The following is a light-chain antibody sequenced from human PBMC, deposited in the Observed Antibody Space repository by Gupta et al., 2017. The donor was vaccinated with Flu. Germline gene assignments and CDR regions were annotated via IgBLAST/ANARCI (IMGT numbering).Light chain of an antibody. Sequence: DIQMTRSPSSLSAFVGDTVTITCRASHTFSSYLNWFQQRPGNAPRLLIYAASSLQSGVPSRFSGSGSGTEFTLTISRLQPEDFATYYCQQSYTTPYTFGQGTKLEMK. CDR3: QQSYTTPYT. CDR1: HTFSSY. CDR2: AAS. V-gene: IGKV1-39*01. J-gene: IGKJ2*01.